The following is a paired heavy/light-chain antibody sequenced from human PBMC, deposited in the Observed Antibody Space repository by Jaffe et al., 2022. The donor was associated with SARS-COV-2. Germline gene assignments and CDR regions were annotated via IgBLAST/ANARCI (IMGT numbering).Heavy chain of an antibody. CDR1: GYSFSSYW. V-gene: IGHV5-51*01. D-gene: IGHD2-15*01. Sequence: EVQLVQSGAEVKKPGESLRISCKGSGYSFSSYWIGWVRQMSGKGLEWMGIIYPGDSDTRYSPSFQGQVTISADKYISTAYLQWSSLKAADTAIYYCARRGSGGSGGDEELDFWGQGTLVTVSS. CDR2: IYPGDSDT. J-gene: IGHJ4*02. CDR3: ARRGSGGSGGDEELDF.
Light chain of an antibody. CDR2: RDT. CDR1: NIGRKN. J-gene: IGLJ2*01. V-gene: IGLV3-9*01. Sequence: SYEVTQPLSVSVALGQTARITCGGNNIGRKNVHWHQQKPGLAPVLVIYRDTNRPSGIPERFSGSNSENTATLTISRAQAGDEADYYCQVWDSGVVFGGGTKLTVL. CDR3: QVWDSGVV.